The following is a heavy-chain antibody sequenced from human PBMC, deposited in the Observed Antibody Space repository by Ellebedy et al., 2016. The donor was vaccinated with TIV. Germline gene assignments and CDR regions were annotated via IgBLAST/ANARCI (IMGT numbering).Heavy chain of an antibody. CDR3: ARDGRGYSGYDPLTG. V-gene: IGHV3-11*01. Sequence: GGSLRLXCAASGITFSDYYMSWIRQAPGKGLEWVSYISSSGSTIYYADSVKGRFTISRDNAKNSLYLQMNSLRAEDTAVYYCARDGRGYSGYDPLTGWGQGTTVTVSS. J-gene: IGHJ6*02. D-gene: IGHD5-12*01. CDR2: ISSSGSTI. CDR1: GITFSDYY.